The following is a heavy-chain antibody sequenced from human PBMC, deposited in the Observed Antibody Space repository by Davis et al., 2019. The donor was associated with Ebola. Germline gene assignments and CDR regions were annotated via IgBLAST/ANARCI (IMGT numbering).Heavy chain of an antibody. CDR3: ARVKYQLLLVTWP. V-gene: IGHV4-34*01. D-gene: IGHD2-2*01. Sequence: MPSETLSLTCAVYGGSFSGYYWSWIRQPPGKGPEWIGEINHSGSTNYNPSLKSRVTISVDTSKNQFSLKLSSVTAADTAVYYCARVKYQLLLVTWPWGQGTLVTVSS. J-gene: IGHJ5*02. CDR1: GGSFSGYY. CDR2: INHSGST.